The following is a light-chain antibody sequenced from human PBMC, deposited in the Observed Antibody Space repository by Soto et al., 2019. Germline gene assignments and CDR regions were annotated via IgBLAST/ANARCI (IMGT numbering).Light chain of an antibody. Sequence: EIVLTQSPATLSLSPGDRATLSCGASQSIRSSYAAWYQQKAGLAPRLLIYDGSSRASGIPDRFSGSGSGTDFTLTIGRLEPEDFAVYYCQQYDNSAPLSFGGGTKVEMK. CDR1: QSIRSSY. CDR2: DGS. CDR3: QQYDNSAPLS. J-gene: IGKJ4*01. V-gene: IGKV3D-20*01.